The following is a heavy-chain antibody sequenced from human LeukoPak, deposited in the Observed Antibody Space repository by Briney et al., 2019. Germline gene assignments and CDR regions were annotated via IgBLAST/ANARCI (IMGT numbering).Heavy chain of an antibody. CDR2: SSWNSGSI. J-gene: IGHJ4*02. CDR3: AKDENKVSELPDFDY. D-gene: IGHD1-26*01. CDR1: GFTFDDYA. V-gene: IGHV3-9*03. Sequence: GMSLRLSCAASGFTFDDYAMHWARQAPGKGLEWVSGSSWNSGSIGYADSVKGRFTISRDNAKNSLYLQMNRLRVEDMALYYCAKDENKVSELPDFDYWGQGTLVTVSS.